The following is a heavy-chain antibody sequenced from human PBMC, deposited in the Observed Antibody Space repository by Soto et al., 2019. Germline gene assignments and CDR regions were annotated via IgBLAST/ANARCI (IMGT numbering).Heavy chain of an antibody. Sequence: EVQLVESGGGLVQPGGSLRLSCAASGFTFSSYSMNWVRQAPGKGLEWVSYISSSSSTIYYAASVKGRFTISRDNAKNSLYLQMSSLRAEDTAVYYCARDSGYSYGPLDYWGQGTLVTVSS. D-gene: IGHD5-18*01. V-gene: IGHV3-48*01. CDR3: ARDSGYSYGPLDY. CDR2: ISSSSSTI. CDR1: GFTFSSYS. J-gene: IGHJ4*02.